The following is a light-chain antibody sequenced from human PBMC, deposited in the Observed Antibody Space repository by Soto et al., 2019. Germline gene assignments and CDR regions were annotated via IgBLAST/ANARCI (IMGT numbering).Light chain of an antibody. J-gene: IGKJ2*01. Sequence: EIVLTQSPGMLSLSPGERATLSCRASQSVSSIYLAWYQQKPGQAPRLLIYRASSRATGIPDRFSGSGSGTDFTLTISRPGPEDVAEYYCHQYSGSPPYTFGQGTKLEIK. CDR3: HQYSGSPPYT. CDR1: QSVSSIY. CDR2: RAS. V-gene: IGKV3-20*01.